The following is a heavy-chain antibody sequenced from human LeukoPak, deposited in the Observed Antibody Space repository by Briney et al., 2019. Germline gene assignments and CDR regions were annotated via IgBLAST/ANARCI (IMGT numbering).Heavy chain of an antibody. CDR3: AKDDAWGRYQD. V-gene: IGHV3-23*01. Sequence: GGSLRLSCAASGFTFSSHGMNWVRQAPGKGLEWVSGIRGNGVTTYYADSVKGRSTISRDNSKNTLYLQMSSLGAEDTAVYFCAKDDAWGRYQDWGQGTLVTVSS. CDR2: IRGNGVTT. CDR1: GFTFSSHG. J-gene: IGHJ1*01. D-gene: IGHD3-16*01.